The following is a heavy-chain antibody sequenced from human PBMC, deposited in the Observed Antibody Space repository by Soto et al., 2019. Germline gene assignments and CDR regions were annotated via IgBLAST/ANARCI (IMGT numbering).Heavy chain of an antibody. V-gene: IGHV1-2*02. CDR1: GYTFTGYY. CDR3: ARDPAEWPYWSSTSCLYYYYGMDV. D-gene: IGHD2-2*01. CDR2: INPNSGGT. J-gene: IGHJ6*02. Sequence: ASVKVSCKASGYTFTGYYMHWVRQAPGQGLEWMGWINPNSGGTNYAQKFQGRVTMTRDTSISTAYMELSRLRSDDTAVYYCARDPAEWPYWSSTSCLYYYYGMDVWGQGTTVTVSS.